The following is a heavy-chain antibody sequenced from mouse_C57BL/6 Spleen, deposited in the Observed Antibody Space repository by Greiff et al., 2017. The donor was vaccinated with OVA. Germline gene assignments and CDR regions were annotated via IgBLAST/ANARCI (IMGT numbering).Heavy chain of an antibody. CDR1: GYTFTNYW. D-gene: IGHD2-4*01. CDR2: IYPGGGYT. Sequence: VKVVESGAELVRPGTSVKMSCKASGYTFTNYWIGWANQMPGHGLEWIGDIYPGGGYTNYNETFKGQATLTADETSSTAYMQFSSLTSEDSAIYYCARYDYGRYFDVWGTGTTVTVSS. J-gene: IGHJ1*03. CDR3: ARYDYGRYFDV. V-gene: IGHV1-63*01.